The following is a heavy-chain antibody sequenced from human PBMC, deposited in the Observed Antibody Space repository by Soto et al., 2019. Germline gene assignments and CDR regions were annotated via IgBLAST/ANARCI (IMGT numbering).Heavy chain of an antibody. V-gene: IGHV4-38-2*01. CDR1: GYSISSGYF. D-gene: IGHD3-10*01. CDR3: ARVGGYGMDV. CDR2: IYHSGST. J-gene: IGHJ6*02. Sequence: SETLSLTCAVSGYSISSGYFWGWIRQPPGKGLEWIGSIYHSGSTYNNPSLKSRVTISVDTSKNQFSLKLSSVTAADTAVYYCARVGGYGMDVWGQGTTVTVSS.